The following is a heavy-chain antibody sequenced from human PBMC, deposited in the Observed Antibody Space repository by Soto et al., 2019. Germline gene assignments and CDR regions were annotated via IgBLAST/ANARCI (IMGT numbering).Heavy chain of an antibody. D-gene: IGHD3-10*01. J-gene: IGHJ4*02. CDR1: GGAFNGYY. CDR2: INHRGTV. Sequence: QVHLQQWGAGLLKPSETLSLTCAVNGGAFNGYYWTWIRQSPGKGLQWIGEINHRGTVDYNPSLKSRVTFSMDTSKEQFSLTLTSVTAADTAVYYCARAGAALVRGSIGGFDYWGQGTLVTVSS. V-gene: IGHV4-34*01. CDR3: ARAGAALVRGSIGGFDY.